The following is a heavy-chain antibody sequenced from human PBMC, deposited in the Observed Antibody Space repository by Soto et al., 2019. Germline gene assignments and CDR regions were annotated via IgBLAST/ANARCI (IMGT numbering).Heavy chain of an antibody. CDR2: ISYDGSNE. CDR3: ARNSPPDY. Sequence: PGGSLRLSCAASGFTFSTYAMHWVRQAPGRGLEWVAVISYDGSNEHSADSVKGRFTISRDNSGNTLYLQMNSLRADDTAVYYCARNSPPDYWGQGTLVTVSS. J-gene: IGHJ4*02. CDR1: GFTFSTYA. V-gene: IGHV3-30-3*01.